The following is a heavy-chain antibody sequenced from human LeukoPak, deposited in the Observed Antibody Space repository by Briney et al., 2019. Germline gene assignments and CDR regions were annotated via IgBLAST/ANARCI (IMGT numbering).Heavy chain of an antibody. V-gene: IGHV3-23*01. CDR3: AKRYCSGGRCYGDHYGMDV. Sequence: GGSLRLSCAGSGFTFSSYAMSWVRQAPGKGLEWVSAISGSGGSTYYADSVKGRFTISRDNSKNTLYLQMNSLRAEDTAVYYCAKRYCSGGRCYGDHYGMDVWGQGTTVTVSS. J-gene: IGHJ6*02. D-gene: IGHD2-15*01. CDR1: GFTFSSYA. CDR2: ISGSGGST.